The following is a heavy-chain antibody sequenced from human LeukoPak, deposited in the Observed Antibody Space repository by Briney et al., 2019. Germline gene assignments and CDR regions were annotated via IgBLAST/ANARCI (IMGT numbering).Heavy chain of an antibody. J-gene: IGHJ4*02. V-gene: IGHV1-2*02. D-gene: IGHD4-23*01. CDR2: IDPKSGGT. Sequence: ASVKVSCKASGYSFTDYYIHWVRQAPGQGLEWMGWIDPKSGGTKYGQRFQGGVTMTRDTSISTAYMEVSSLKSDDTAVYYCARKFSGGFSNFDSWGQGTLVTVSS. CDR1: GYSFTDYY. CDR3: ARKFSGGFSNFDS.